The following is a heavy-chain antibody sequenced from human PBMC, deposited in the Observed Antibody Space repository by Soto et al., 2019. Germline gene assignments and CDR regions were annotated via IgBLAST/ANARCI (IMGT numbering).Heavy chain of an antibody. V-gene: IGHV3-21*01. CDR1: GFTFSSHG. D-gene: IGHD3-3*01. CDR2: ISGSGKNT. J-gene: IGHJ6*02. CDR3: ARDRGDFWSGPTDGYYYGMDV. Sequence: GGSLRLSCAASGFTFSSHGMSWVRQAPGKGLEWVSGISGSGKNTYYADSVKGRFTISRDNAKNSLYLQMNSLRAEDTAVYYCARDRGDFWSGPTDGYYYGMDVWGQGTTVTSP.